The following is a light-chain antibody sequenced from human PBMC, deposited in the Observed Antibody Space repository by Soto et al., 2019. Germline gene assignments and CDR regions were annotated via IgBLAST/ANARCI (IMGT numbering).Light chain of an antibody. CDR2: EVS. V-gene: IGLV2-14*01. CDR1: SSDVGGYNY. J-gene: IGLJ1*01. Sequence: QSALTQPASVSGSPGQSITISCTGTSSDVGGYNYVSWYQQHPGKAPKLMIYEVSNRPSGVSNRFSGSKSGNTASLTISGLQAEDEADYYCSSYTSSSTPDFGTGTQLTVL. CDR3: SSYTSSSTPD.